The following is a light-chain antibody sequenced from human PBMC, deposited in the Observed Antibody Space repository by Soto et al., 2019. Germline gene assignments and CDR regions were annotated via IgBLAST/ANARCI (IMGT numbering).Light chain of an antibody. V-gene: IGLV2-11*01. CDR3: CSYAGSYSFL. Sequence: QSALTQPPSVSGSPGQSVTISCTGTSSDVGAYNYVSWYQQHPGKAPKVVIYDVTERPSGVPDRFSGSKSGNTASLTISCLQAEDEADYYCCSYAGSYSFLFGTGTKLTVL. J-gene: IGLJ1*01. CDR1: SSDVGAYNY. CDR2: DVT.